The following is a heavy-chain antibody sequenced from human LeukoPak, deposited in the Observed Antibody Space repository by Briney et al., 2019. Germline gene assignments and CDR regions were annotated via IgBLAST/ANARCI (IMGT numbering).Heavy chain of an antibody. D-gene: IGHD1-1*01. J-gene: IGHJ3*02. CDR3: ARCTTASFAFDI. CDR1: GGSISGYY. Sequence: SETLSLTCSVSGGSISGYYWNWIRQSDGKGLEWIGRLFSSTSINYNPSLKSRVSMSVDTSKNQVSLELTSVTAADTAVYYCARCTTASFAFDIWGHGTTVTVSS. CDR2: LFSSTSI. V-gene: IGHV4-4*07.